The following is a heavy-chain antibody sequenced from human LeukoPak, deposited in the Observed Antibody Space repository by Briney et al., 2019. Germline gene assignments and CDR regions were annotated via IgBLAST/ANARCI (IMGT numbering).Heavy chain of an antibody. D-gene: IGHD3-16*01. CDR2: IYYSGST. J-gene: IGHJ4*02. CDR3: ARLGVPGAFDY. V-gene: IGHV4-39*01. Sequence: SETLSLTCTVSGGSVSSSSYYWGWIRQPPGKGLEWIGSIYYSGSTYYNPSLKSRVTISVDTSKNQFSLKLSSVTAADTAVYYCARLGVPGAFDYWGQGTLVTVSS. CDR1: GGSVSSSSYY.